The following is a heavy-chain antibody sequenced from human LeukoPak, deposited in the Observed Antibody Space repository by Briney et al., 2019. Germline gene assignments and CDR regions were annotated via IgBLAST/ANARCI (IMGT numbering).Heavy chain of an antibody. J-gene: IGHJ4*02. Sequence: ASVKVSCKASGYTFTGYYMHWVRQAPGQGLEWMGWINPNSGGTNYAQKFQGRVTMTRDTSISTAYMELSRLRSDDTAVYYCAREPIGYSSNPSFDYWGQGTLVTVSS. V-gene: IGHV1-2*02. CDR3: AREPIGYSSNPSFDY. D-gene: IGHD6-13*01. CDR2: INPNSGGT. CDR1: GYTFTGYY.